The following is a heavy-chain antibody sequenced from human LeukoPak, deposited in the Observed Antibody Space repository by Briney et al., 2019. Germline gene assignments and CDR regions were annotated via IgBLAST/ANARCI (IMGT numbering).Heavy chain of an antibody. V-gene: IGHV4-4*02. Sequence: SETLSLTCAVSSGAINSSNWWSWVRQPPGKGLEWIGEIYHSGSTNYMPSLKSRVTISVDKSKNQFSLRLTSVTAADTAVYYCAKLGYPDYWGQGTLVTVSS. D-gene: IGHD5-18*01. CDR1: SGAINSSNW. CDR3: AKLGYPDY. CDR2: IYHSGST. J-gene: IGHJ4*02.